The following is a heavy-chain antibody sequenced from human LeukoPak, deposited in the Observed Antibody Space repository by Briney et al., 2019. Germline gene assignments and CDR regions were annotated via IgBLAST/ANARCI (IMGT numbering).Heavy chain of an antibody. CDR1: GVTFTNAW. D-gene: IGHD3-10*01. CDR2: IKSKTDGATT. J-gene: IGHJ3*02. V-gene: IGHV3-15*01. CDR3: TTDLDYGSGRGI. Sequence: GGSLRLSCAASGVTFTNAWMNWVRQAPGKGLEWVGRIKSKTDGATTDYAAPVKGRFTISRDDSKNTLYLQMNSLKTEDTAVYYCTTDLDYGSGRGIWGQGTMVTVSS.